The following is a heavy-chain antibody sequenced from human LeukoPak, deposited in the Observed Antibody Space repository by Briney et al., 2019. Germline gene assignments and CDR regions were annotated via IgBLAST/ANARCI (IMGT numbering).Heavy chain of an antibody. CDR1: GFTFSSYS. CDR2: ISSSSSYI. V-gene: IGHV3-21*04. Sequence: GGSLRLSCAASGFTFSSYSMNWVRQAPGKGLEWVSSISSSSSYIYYADSVKGRFTISRDNAKNSLYLQMNSLRAEDTALYYCAKASQIAVATLYYFDYWGQGTLVTVSS. D-gene: IGHD6-19*01. CDR3: AKASQIAVATLYYFDY. J-gene: IGHJ4*02.